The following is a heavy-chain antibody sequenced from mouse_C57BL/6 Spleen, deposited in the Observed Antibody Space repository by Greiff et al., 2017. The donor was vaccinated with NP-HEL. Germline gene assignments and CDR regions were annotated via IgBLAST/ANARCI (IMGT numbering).Heavy chain of an antibody. D-gene: IGHD4-1*01. V-gene: IGHV1-55*01. CDR3: ARRTGALFAY. J-gene: IGHJ3*01. Sequence: QVQLQQPGAELVKPGASVKMSCKASGYTFTSYWLTWVKQRPGQGLEWIGDIYPGSGSTNYNEKFKSKATLPVDTSSSTAYMQLSSLTSEDSAVYYCARRTGALFAYWGQGTLVTVSA. CDR1: GYTFTSYW. CDR2: IYPGSGST.